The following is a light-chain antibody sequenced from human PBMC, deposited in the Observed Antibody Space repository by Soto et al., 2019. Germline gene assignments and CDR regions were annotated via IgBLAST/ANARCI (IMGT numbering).Light chain of an antibody. V-gene: IGKV1-5*01. CDR2: DSS. J-gene: IGKJ1*01. CDR3: HQTAANPWT. CDR1: QPISTW. Sequence: DIQMTQSPSTLSASVGDRVTITCRASQPISTWVAWYQQKPGKAPKLLISDSSSLERGVPSRISGSGSGTDFALTISSLQPEDFATYYCHQTAANPWTFAQGTKVDIK.